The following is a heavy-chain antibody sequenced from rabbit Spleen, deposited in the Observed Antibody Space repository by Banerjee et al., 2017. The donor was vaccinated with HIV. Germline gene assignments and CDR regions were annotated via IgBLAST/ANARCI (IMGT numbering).Heavy chain of an antibody. J-gene: IGHJ4*01. CDR1: GFDFSSYY. V-gene: IGHV1S7*01. CDR2: IDPVFGIT. D-gene: IGHD8-1*01. CDR3: ARDGAGGSYFAL. Sequence: QLKESGGGLVQPGGSLKLSCKGSGFDFSSYYMSWVRQAPGKGLEWIGYIDPVFGITYYASWVNGRFSISRENAQNTVFLQMTSLTDADTATYFCARDGAGGSYFALWGQGTLVTVS.